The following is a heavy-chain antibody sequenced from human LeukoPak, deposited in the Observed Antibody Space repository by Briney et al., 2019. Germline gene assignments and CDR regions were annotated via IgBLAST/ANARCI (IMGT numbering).Heavy chain of an antibody. D-gene: IGHD2-2*02. V-gene: IGHV4-59*01. CDR2: IYYSGST. CDR3: ARGYCSSTSCYSRYLQH. Sequence: SETLSLTCTVSGGSISSYYWSWIRQPPGKGLEWIGYIYYSGSTNYNPSLKSRVTISVDTSKNQFSLKLSSVTAADTAVYYCARGYCSSTSCYSRYLQHWGQGTLVTVSS. CDR1: GGSISSYY. J-gene: IGHJ1*01.